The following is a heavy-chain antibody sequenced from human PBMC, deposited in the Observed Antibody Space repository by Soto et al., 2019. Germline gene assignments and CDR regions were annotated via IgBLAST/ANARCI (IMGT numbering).Heavy chain of an antibody. D-gene: IGHD3-10*01. Sequence: EVQLVESGGGLIQPGGSLRLSCAVSGFTVSNNYMSWVRQAPGKGLEGVSVIYSGGYTAYGDSVKGRFTISRDNSKNTLFLQRNGRGARARAGFYCGTYPGGGGYWGQGTLVTVSS. CDR3: GTYPGGGGY. V-gene: IGHV3-53*01. CDR1: GFTVSNNY. J-gene: IGHJ4*02. CDR2: IYSGGYT.